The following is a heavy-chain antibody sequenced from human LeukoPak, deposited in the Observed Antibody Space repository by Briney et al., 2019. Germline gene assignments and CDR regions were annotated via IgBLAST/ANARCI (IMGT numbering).Heavy chain of an antibody. Sequence: GRSLRLSCAASGFTFSSHSMNWVRQAPGKGLEWVSYISSSGSTIYYADSVKGRFSISRDNAKNSLHLQMNSLRAEDTAVYYCARGTVAGKAPYWGQGTLVTVSS. V-gene: IGHV3-48*01. CDR3: ARGTVAGKAPY. D-gene: IGHD6-19*01. CDR1: GFTFSSHS. CDR2: ISSSGSTI. J-gene: IGHJ4*02.